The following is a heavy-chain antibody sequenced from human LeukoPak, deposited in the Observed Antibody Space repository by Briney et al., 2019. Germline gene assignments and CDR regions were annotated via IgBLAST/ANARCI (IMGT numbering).Heavy chain of an antibody. CDR1: GFTLSSYW. CDR3: ARENMIVVVYDAFDI. Sequence: GGSLRLSCAASGFTLSSYWMHWVRQAPGKGLVWVSRINSDGSSTSYADSVKGRFTISRDNAKNTLYLQMNSLRAEDTAVYYCARENMIVVVYDAFDIWGQGTMVTVSS. CDR2: INSDGSST. J-gene: IGHJ3*02. V-gene: IGHV3-74*01. D-gene: IGHD3-22*01.